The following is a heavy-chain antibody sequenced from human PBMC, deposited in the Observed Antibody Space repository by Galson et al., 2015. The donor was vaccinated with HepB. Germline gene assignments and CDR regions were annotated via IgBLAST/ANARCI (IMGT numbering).Heavy chain of an antibody. Sequence: SVKVSCKVSGYTLTELSMHWVRQAPGKGLEWMGGFDPEDGETIYAQKVQGRVTMTEDTSTDTAHMELSSLRPEDTAVYYCATDRRGYSYGAWGTRGAWGQGTLVTVSA. CDR3: ATDRRGYSYGAWGTRGA. J-gene: IGHJ5*02. V-gene: IGHV1-24*01. D-gene: IGHD5-18*01. CDR2: FDPEDGET. CDR1: GYTLTELS.